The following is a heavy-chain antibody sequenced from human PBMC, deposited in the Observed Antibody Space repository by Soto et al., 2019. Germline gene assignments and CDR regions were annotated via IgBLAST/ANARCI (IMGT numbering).Heavy chain of an antibody. CDR1: GYRFTNYV. J-gene: IGHJ4*02. Sequence: QVQLVQSGAEVKKSGASVKVSCKASGYRFTNYVMHWVRQAPGQRLEWMGRINAGNGNTKYSQKFQGRVTITRDTSASTVYMELSSLRSEDTAVYYCTREFGYSSGLYWGQGTLVTVSS. D-gene: IGHD6-19*01. CDR2: INAGNGNT. V-gene: IGHV1-3*01. CDR3: TREFGYSSGLY.